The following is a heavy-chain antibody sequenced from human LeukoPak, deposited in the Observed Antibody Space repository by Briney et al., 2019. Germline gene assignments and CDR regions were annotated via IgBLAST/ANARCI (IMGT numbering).Heavy chain of an antibody. Sequence: NPSETLSLTCAVYGGSFSGYYWSWLRQPPGKGLEWIGEINNSGSTNYNPSLKSGVTISVDTTKKEFSLKLSSVTAADTAVYYCATDPQFVPARFNWFDPWGQGTLVTVSS. J-gene: IGHJ5*02. D-gene: IGHD2-2*01. CDR2: INNSGST. CDR3: ATDPQFVPARFNWFDP. V-gene: IGHV4-34*01. CDR1: GGSFSGYY.